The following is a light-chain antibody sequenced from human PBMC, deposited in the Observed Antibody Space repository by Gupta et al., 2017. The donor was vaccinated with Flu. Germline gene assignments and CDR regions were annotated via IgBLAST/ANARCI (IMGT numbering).Light chain of an antibody. Sequence: EIVMTQSPATLSVSPGERTTLSCRASQTITRNLAWYQQKPGQAPRLLIYGTSTRATGIPARFSGSGSGTEFTLTISSLQPEDVAVYYCQQYDGWPPAFTFGQGTKLEIK. V-gene: IGKV3-15*01. CDR1: QTITRN. CDR2: GTS. CDR3: QQYDGWPPAFT. J-gene: IGKJ2*01.